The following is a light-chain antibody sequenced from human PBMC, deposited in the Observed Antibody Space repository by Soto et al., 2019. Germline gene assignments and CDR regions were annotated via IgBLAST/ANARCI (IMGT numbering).Light chain of an antibody. J-gene: IGKJ1*01. CDR3: QQYGSSGT. V-gene: IGKV3-15*01. Sequence: EIVVTQSPATLSVSPGERVTLACRASQGVXNKVAWYQQKPGQAPRLLISXASTRATGISARFSGSGYGTEFTLTISSLQSEYVAVYYCQQYGSSGTFGQGTKVDIK. CDR1: QGVXNK. CDR2: XAS.